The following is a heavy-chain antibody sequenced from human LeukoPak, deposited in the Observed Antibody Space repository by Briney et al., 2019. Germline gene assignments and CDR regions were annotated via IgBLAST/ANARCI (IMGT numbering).Heavy chain of an antibody. D-gene: IGHD6-13*01. CDR3: ARGVESRYSSSWYSFDY. Sequence: PSETLSLTCAVYGGSFCGYYWSWIRQPPGKGLEWIGEINHSGSTNYNPSLKSRVTISVDTSKNQFSLKLSSVTAADTAVYYCARGVESRYSSSWYSFDYWGQGTLVTVSS. CDR1: GGSFCGYY. CDR2: INHSGST. V-gene: IGHV4-34*01. J-gene: IGHJ4*02.